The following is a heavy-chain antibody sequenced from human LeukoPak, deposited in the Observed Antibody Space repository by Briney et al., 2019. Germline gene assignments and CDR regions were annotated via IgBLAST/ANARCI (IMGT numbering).Heavy chain of an antibody. CDR1: GFTFSSYS. Sequence: GSLRLSCAASGFTFSSYSMNWVRQAPGKGLEWVSSISSSSSYIYYADSVKGRFTISRDNAKNSLYLQMNSLRAEDTAVYYCARGLYSSGWYQDYWGQGTLVTVSS. D-gene: IGHD6-19*01. J-gene: IGHJ4*02. CDR3: ARGLYSSGWYQDY. CDR2: ISSSSSYI. V-gene: IGHV3-21*01.